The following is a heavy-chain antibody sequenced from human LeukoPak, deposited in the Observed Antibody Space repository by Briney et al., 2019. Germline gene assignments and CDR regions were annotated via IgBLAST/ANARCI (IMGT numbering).Heavy chain of an antibody. D-gene: IGHD3-22*01. CDR2: ISYDGSNK. J-gene: IGHJ4*02. CDR3: ARDDSSGYYSLFDY. CDR1: GFTFSSYA. V-gene: IGHV3-30*04. Sequence: PGRSLRLSCAASGFTFSSYAMHWVRQAPGKGLEWVAVISYDGSNKYYAYSVKGRFTISRDNSKNTLYLQMNSLRAEDTAVYYCARDDSSGYYSLFDYWGQGTLVTVSS.